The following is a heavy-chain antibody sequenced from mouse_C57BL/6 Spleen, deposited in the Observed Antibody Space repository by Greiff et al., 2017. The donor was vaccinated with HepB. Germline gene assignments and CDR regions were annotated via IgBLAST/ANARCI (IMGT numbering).Heavy chain of an antibody. D-gene: IGHD1-1*01. V-gene: IGHV1-50*01. CDR3: ARRDYYGSTGFAY. CDR1: GYTFTSYW. CDR2: IDPSDSYT. J-gene: IGHJ3*01. Sequence: QVQLKQPGAELVKPGASVKLSCKASGYTFTSYWMQWVKQRPGQGLEWIGEIDPSDSYTNYNQKFKGKATLTVDTSSSTAYMQLSSLTSEDSAVYYCARRDYYGSTGFAYWGQGTLVTVSA.